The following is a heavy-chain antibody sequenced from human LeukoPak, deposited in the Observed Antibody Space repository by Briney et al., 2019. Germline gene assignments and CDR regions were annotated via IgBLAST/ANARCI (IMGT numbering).Heavy chain of an antibody. CDR1: RFIFSTYA. CDR2: ISRGGGST. CDR3: AKDSYGLDV. Sequence: PGGSLRPSCAASRFIFSTYALTWVRQAPGKGLEWVSTISRGGGSTYFADSVRGRFTISRDNSNNTLFLQMNGLRAEDTAVYYFAKDSYGLDVCGQGTTVTVSS. V-gene: IGHV3-23*01. J-gene: IGHJ6*02.